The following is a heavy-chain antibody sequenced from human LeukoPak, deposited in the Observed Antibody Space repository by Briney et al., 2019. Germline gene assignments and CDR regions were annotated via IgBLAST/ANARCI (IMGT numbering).Heavy chain of an antibody. V-gene: IGHV3-23*01. CDR1: GFTFSSYF. Sequence: GGSLRLSCAASGFTFSSYFMTWVRQAPGKGLEWVSSISRSGDSAYYADSVKGRFTTSRDNSRDTLYLQMNSLGVEDTAVYYCAKGGDSSCHGCWFDPWGQGTLVTVSS. J-gene: IGHJ5*02. CDR2: ISRSGDSA. D-gene: IGHD2-2*01. CDR3: AKGGDSSCHGCWFDP.